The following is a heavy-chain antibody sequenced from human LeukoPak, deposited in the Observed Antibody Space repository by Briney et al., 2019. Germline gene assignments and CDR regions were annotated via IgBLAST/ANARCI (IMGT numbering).Heavy chain of an antibody. CDR3: ARSPWEGSYYHFDY. V-gene: IGHV1-2*02. CDR1: AYTFTGYY. CDR2: INPNSGGT. D-gene: IGHD1-26*01. Sequence: ASVKVSCKASAYTFTGYYMHWVRQAPGQGLEWMGWINPNSGGTNYAQKFQGRVTMTRDTSISTAYMELSRLRSDDTAAYYCARSPWEGSYYHFDYWGQGTWSPSPQ. J-gene: IGHJ4*02.